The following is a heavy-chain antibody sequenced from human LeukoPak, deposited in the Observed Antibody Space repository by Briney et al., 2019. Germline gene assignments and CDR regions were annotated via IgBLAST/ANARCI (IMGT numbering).Heavy chain of an antibody. CDR2: IYPGDSDA. J-gene: IGHJ4*02. CDR1: GDSFSTYW. Sequence: GESLKISCNVSGDSFSTYWIAWVRQRPGKGLEWMGIIYPGDSDAKYSPSFQGQVTISADKSISTAYLQWSSLKASDTAMYYCARPLDSSSSQDYWGQGTLVTVSS. D-gene: IGHD6-6*01. CDR3: ARPLDSSSSQDY. V-gene: IGHV5-51*01.